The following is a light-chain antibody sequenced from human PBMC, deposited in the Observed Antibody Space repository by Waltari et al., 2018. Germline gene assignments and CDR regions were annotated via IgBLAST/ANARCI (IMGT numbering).Light chain of an antibody. CDR2: EDN. J-gene: IGLJ2*01. CDR3: QSYDSSNHVV. V-gene: IGLV6-57*03. CDR1: SGSIATNV. Sequence: NFMLTQPHSVSESPGKTVTISCTPSSGSIATNVVQWSQQRPGSAPTTVIYEDNQRPSGVPDRFSGSIDSSSNSASLTISGLKTEDEADYYCQSYDSSNHVVFGGGTKLTVL.